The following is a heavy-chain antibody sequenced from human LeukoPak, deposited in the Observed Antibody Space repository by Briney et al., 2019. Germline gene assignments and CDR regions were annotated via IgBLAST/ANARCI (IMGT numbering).Heavy chain of an antibody. D-gene: IGHD3-22*01. V-gene: IGHV3-9*03. CDR3: AKDSSGYHYHAFDI. CDR2: ISWNSGSI. Sequence: PGRSLRLSCVAFGLIFDDYAMHWVRQVPGKGLEWVSGISWNSGSIGYADSVKGRFTISRDNAKNSLYLQMNSLRAEDMALYYCAKDSSGYHYHAFDIWGQGTMVTVSS. J-gene: IGHJ3*02. CDR1: GLIFDDYA.